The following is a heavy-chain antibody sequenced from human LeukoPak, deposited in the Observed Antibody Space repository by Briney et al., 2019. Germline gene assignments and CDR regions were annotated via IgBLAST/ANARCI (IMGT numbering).Heavy chain of an antibody. CDR3: ARVQVWSHYYMDV. V-gene: IGHV3-53*01. Sequence: GGSLRLSCAASGFTVSRNYMSWVRQAPGKGLEWVSVIYSGGSRDYADSVKGRFTISRDNAKNSLYLQMNSLRAEDTAVYYCARVQVWSHYYMDVWGKGTTVTVSS. J-gene: IGHJ6*03. CDR1: GFTVSRNY. CDR2: IYSGGSR. D-gene: IGHD5-18*01.